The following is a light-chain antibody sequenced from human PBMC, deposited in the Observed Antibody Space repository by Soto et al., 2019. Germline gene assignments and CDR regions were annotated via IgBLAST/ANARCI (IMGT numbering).Light chain of an antibody. CDR2: GAS. CDR1: QGIKSY. V-gene: IGKV1-39*01. CDR3: QQSYSTPPLT. Sequence: DIETTQSPSSLSASVGDTVTITCRASQGIKSYLYWYQQKPGKAPKLLISGASSLQSGVPSRFSGSGSGTDFTLTISSLQPEYYATYYCQQSYSTPPLTFGGGTKVEIK. J-gene: IGKJ4*01.